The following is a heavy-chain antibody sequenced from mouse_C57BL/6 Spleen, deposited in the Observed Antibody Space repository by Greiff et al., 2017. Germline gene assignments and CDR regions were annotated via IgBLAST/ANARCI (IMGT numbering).Heavy chain of an antibody. Sequence: VQLQQSGPVLVKPGASVKMSCKASGYTFTDYYMNWVKQSHGKSLEWIGVINPYNGGTSYNQKFKGKATLTVDKSSSTAYMELNSLTSEDSAVYYCARRETTGSSCGWGKGTTLTVYS. V-gene: IGHV1-19*01. D-gene: IGHD1-1*01. CDR2: INPYNGGT. J-gene: IGHJ2*01. CDR3: ARRETTGSSCG. CDR1: GYTFTDYY.